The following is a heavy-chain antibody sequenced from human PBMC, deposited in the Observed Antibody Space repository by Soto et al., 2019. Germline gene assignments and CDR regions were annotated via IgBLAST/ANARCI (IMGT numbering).Heavy chain of an antibody. Sequence: EEQLVESGGGLVKPGGSLRLSCAASGFTFSGYTMNWVRQPPGKGLEWVSSITSTGTYIYYADSVKGRCAISRDNAKNSPYMQINSLRAEDTAVYYCARLTYGSGGSCYDPDAFDFCGQGTMVTVSA. D-gene: IGHD2-15*01. CDR2: ITSTGTYI. J-gene: IGHJ3*01. V-gene: IGHV3-21*01. CDR1: GFTFSGYT. CDR3: ARLTYGSGGSCYDPDAFDF.